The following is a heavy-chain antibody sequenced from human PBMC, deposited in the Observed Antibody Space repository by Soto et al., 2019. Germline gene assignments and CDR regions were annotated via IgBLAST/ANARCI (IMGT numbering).Heavy chain of an antibody. V-gene: IGHV3-73*01. CDR1: GFTFSGSD. Sequence: GGSLRLSCAASGFTFSGSDIHWVRQASGKGLEWVGRIRSKVNHYATSYGASVKGRFTVSRDDSKNTAYLQMSSLKTEDTAVYYCLRPEYYGMDLWGQGTTVTVSS. CDR3: LRPEYYGMDL. J-gene: IGHJ6*02. CDR2: IRSKVNHYAT.